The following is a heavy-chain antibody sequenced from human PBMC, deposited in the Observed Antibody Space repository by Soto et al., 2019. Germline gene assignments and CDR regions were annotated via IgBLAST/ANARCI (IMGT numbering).Heavy chain of an antibody. CDR2: IYAGGIT. V-gene: IGHV3-66*01. CDR1: GFTVSSNY. D-gene: IGHD6-13*01. J-gene: IGHJ4*02. Sequence: GGSLRLSCAASGFTVSSNYMSWVRQAPGKGLEWVSVIYAGGITYYADSVKGRFTISRDNSKNTLYLQMNSLRVEDTAVYYCARDHIAYYFDYWGQGSLVTVSS. CDR3: ARDHIAYYFDY.